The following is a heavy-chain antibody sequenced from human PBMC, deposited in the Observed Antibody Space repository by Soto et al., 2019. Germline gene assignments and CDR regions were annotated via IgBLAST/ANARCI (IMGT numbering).Heavy chain of an antibody. V-gene: IGHV4-4*02. J-gene: IGHJ4*02. CDR1: GGSISSSNW. D-gene: IGHD3-22*01. Sequence: SETLSLTCAVSGGSISSSNWWSWVRQPPGKGLEWIGEIYHSGSTNYNPSLKSRVTISVDTSNNQFSLKLSSVTAADTAVYYCARASYDSSTYYLDYWGQGTLVTVSS. CDR3: ARASYDSSTYYLDY. CDR2: IYHSGST.